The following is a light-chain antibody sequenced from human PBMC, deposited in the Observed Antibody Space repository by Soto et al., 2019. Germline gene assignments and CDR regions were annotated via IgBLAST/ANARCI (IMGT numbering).Light chain of an antibody. CDR3: GTWDSSLSVFV. CDR1: SSNIGNNY. Sequence: QSVLTQPPSVSAAPGQKVTISCSGSSSNIGNNYVSWYQQLPGTAPKLLIYDNNKRPSGIPDRFSGSKSGTSATLGITGLQTGDEADYYCGTWDSSLSVFVFATGTKATVL. V-gene: IGLV1-51*01. CDR2: DNN. J-gene: IGLJ1*01.